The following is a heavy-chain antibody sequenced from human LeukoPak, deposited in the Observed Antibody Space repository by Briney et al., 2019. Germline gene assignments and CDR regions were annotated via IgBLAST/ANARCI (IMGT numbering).Heavy chain of an antibody. D-gene: IGHD3-3*01. V-gene: IGHV3-30-3*01. J-gene: IGHJ4*02. CDR3: ARAGYYLSPYFFDY. CDR2: ISFDGSNT. Sequence: GGSLRLSCAASGFTFSTYTMHWVRQAPGKGLEWVAFISFDGSNTYYADSVKGRFTISRDNSKNTLYLQMNSLRAEDTAVYYCARAGYYLSPYFFDYWGQGTLVTVSS. CDR1: GFTFSTYT.